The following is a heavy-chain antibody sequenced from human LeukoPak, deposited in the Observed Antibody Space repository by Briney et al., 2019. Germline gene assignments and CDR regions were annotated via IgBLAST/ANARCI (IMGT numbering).Heavy chain of an antibody. CDR2: MNPNSGNT. Sequence: ASVTVSCKASGYTFTSYDINWVRQAPGQGLEWMGWMNPNSGNTGYAQKFQGRVTMTRNTSISTAYMELSSLRSEDTAVYYCARGTELRGGNSRDWFDPWGQGTLVTVSS. D-gene: IGHD2-21*02. V-gene: IGHV1-8*01. CDR3: ARGTELRGGNSRDWFDP. J-gene: IGHJ5*02. CDR1: GYTFTSYD.